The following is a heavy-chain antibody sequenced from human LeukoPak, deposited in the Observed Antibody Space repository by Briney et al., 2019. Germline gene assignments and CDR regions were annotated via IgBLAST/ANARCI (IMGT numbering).Heavy chain of an antibody. V-gene: IGHV1-2*04. CDR3: ARGGEYCSSSSCPGEGYFQH. J-gene: IGHJ1*01. CDR2: INPNSGGT. CDR1: GYTFTGYY. D-gene: IGHD2-2*01. Sequence: ASVKVSCKASGYTFTGYYMHWVRQAPGQGLEWMGWINPNSGGTNYAQKFQGWVTMTRDTSISTAYMELSRLRSDDTAVYYCARGGEYCSSSSCPGEGYFQHWGQGTLVTVSS.